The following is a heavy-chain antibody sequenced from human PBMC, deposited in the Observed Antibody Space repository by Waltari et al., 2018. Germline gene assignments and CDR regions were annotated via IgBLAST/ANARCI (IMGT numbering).Heavy chain of an antibody. V-gene: IGHV2-70*15. D-gene: IGHD3-3*01. Sequence: QVTLRESGPALVKPTQTLTLTCTFSGFSLSTSGMCVSWIRQPPGKALEWLARIDWDDDKYYSTSLKTRLTISKDTSKNQVVLTMTNMDPVDTATYYCARSLTPRYDFWSGYYHRLGYYFDYWGQGTLVTVSS. J-gene: IGHJ4*02. CDR3: ARSLTPRYDFWSGYYHRLGYYFDY. CDR1: GFSLSTSGMC. CDR2: IDWDDDK.